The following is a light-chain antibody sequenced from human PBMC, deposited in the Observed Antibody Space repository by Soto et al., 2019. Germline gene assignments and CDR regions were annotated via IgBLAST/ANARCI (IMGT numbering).Light chain of an antibody. CDR2: SND. V-gene: IGLV1-44*01. CDR1: SSNIGSHT. Sequence: QSVLTQPPSASGTPGQRVTISCSGSSSNIGSHTVNWFQQLPGTAPKLLIYSNDQRPSGVPDRFSGSKSGTSASLAISGLQSEDVGDYYCAAWDDRLNGYYVFGTGTKVTVL. J-gene: IGLJ1*01. CDR3: AAWDDRLNGYYV.